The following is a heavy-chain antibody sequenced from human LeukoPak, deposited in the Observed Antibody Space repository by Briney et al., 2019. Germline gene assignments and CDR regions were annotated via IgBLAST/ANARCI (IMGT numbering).Heavy chain of an antibody. CDR1: GYTFTNYG. CDR2: INGYNSKT. CDR3: TRVPELPDF. J-gene: IGHJ4*02. Sequence: GASVKVSCKASGYTFTNYGISWVRQAPGQGLEWMGWINGYNSKTNYSQKFQGRVTMTTDTSTSTAYMELRSLRSDDTAVYYCTRVPELPDFWGQGTLVTVSS. D-gene: IGHD2-15*01. V-gene: IGHV1-18*01.